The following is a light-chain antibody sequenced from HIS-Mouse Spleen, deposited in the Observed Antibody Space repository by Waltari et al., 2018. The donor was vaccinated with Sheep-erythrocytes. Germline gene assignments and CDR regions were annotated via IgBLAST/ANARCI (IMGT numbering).Light chain of an antibody. J-gene: IGLJ1*01. CDR2: DVS. CDR3: CSYAGSYNHV. V-gene: IGLV2-11*01. Sequence: QSVLTQPRSVSGSPGQSVTISCTGTSSDVGGYNYVSWYQQHPGKAPKLLFYDVSKRPSGVPNRFSGSKSGTTASLTISGLQAEDEADYSCCSYAGSYNHVFATGTKVTVL. CDR1: SSDVGGYNY.